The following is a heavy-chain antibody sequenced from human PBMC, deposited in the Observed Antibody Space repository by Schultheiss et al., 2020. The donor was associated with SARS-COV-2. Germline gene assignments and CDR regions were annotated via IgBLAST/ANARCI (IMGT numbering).Heavy chain of an antibody. CDR2: IKQDGSEK. J-gene: IGHJ4*02. CDR3: ARDGLHYYDSSGYHFDY. Sequence: GGSLRLSCAASGFTFSSYAMSWVRQAPGKGLEWVANIKQDGSEKYYVDSVKGRFTISRDNAKNSLYLQMNSLRAEATAVYYCARDGLHYYDSSGYHFDYWGQGTLVTVSS. CDR1: GFTFSSYA. D-gene: IGHD3-22*01. V-gene: IGHV3-7*01.